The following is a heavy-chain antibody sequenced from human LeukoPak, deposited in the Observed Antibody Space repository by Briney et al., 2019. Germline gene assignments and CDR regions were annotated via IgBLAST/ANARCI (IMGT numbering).Heavy chain of an antibody. J-gene: IGHJ4*02. V-gene: IGHV4-34*01. CDR3: ARGSPITIRYFGWLLKYYFDN. CDR2: INHSGST. CDR1: GGSFSGYY. Sequence: SETLSLTCAVYGGSFSGYYWSWIRQPPGKGLEWIGEINHSGSTNYNPSLKSRVTISVDRSKNQFSLKLSSVTAADTAGYYGARGSPITIRYFGWLLKYYFDNWGQGTLVTVSS. D-gene: IGHD3-9*01.